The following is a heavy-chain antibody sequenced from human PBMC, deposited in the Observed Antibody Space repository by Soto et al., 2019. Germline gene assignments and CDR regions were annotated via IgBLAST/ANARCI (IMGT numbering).Heavy chain of an antibody. V-gene: IGHV4-30-4*01. J-gene: IGHJ4*02. D-gene: IGHD1-7*01. CDR1: GGSISSGDYY. CDR2: ICYSGST. CDR3: ARGHNWNYICDY. Sequence: TSETLSLTCTVSGGSISSGDYYWSWIRQPPGKGLEWIGYICYSGSTYYNPSLKSRVTISVDTSKNQFSLKLSSVTAADTAVYYCARGHNWNYICDYWGQGTLVTVSS.